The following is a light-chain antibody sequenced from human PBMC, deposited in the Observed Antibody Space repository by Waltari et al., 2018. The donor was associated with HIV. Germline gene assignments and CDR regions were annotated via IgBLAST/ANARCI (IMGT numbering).Light chain of an antibody. Sequence: DIRMTQSPSSLSASVGDRITITCRASQDIGSSLAGYQQMPGTVPKLVIFSASSLQSGVSSRFSGSGSGTYFTLTISSLQPEDAATYFCQKYNSAPHTFGQGTRVEI. CDR2: SAS. CDR1: QDIGSS. CDR3: QKYNSAPHT. J-gene: IGKJ1*01. V-gene: IGKV1-27*01.